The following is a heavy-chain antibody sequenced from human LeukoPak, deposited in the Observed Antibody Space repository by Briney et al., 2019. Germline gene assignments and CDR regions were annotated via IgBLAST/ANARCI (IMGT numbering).Heavy chain of an antibody. D-gene: IGHD1-26*01. J-gene: IGHJ4*02. V-gene: IGHV4-34*01. CDR1: GGSFSGYY. Sequence: SETLSLTCAVYGGSFSGYYWSWIRQPPGKGLEWIGEINHSGSTSYNPSLKSRVTISVDTSKNQFSLKPSSVTAADTAVYYCATSLGSGSYWGQGTLVTVSS. CDR2: INHSGST. CDR3: ATSLGSGSY.